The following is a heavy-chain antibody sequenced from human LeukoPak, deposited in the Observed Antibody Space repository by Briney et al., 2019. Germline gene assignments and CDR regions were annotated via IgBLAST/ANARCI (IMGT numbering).Heavy chain of an antibody. V-gene: IGHV3-21*04. J-gene: IGHJ4*02. D-gene: IGHD1-1*01. CDR3: ARGIGTVARYYFDY. CDR1: GFTFSSYS. Sequence: GGSLRLSCAASGFTFSSYSMNWVRQAPGKGLEWVSSISSSSSYIYYADSVKGRFTISRDNSKSTLYLQMNSLRADDTAVYYCARGIGTVARYYFDYWGQGILVTVSS. CDR2: ISSSSSYI.